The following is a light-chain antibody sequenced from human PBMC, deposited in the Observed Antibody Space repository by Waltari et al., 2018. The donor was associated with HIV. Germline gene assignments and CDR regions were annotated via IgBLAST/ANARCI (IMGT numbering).Light chain of an antibody. CDR2: GNT. Sequence: QSVLTQQPSVSGAPGQRVTISCTGSSSNIGAGYDVHWYQQLPGTAPKVLIYGNTNRPSGVPDRFSGSKSGTSASLAITGLQAEDEADYYCQSYDSSLSGFVVFGGGTKVTVL. J-gene: IGLJ2*01. CDR1: SSNIGAGYD. CDR3: QSYDSSLSGFVV. V-gene: IGLV1-40*01.